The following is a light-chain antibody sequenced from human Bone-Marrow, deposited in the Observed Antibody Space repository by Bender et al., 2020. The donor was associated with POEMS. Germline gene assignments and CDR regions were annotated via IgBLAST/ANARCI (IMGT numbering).Light chain of an antibody. J-gene: IGLJ3*02. CDR3: CSYSSNLKWL. V-gene: IGLV2-23*02. CDR1: SSNSGTFGL. Sequence: QSALTQPASVSGSPGQSITISCTGTSSNSGTFGLVSWYQQLPGKVPKLIFYEVTKRPSGVSDRFSGSKSGNTASLTISGLQAEDEADYYCCSYSSNLKWLFGGGTKVTVL. CDR2: EVT.